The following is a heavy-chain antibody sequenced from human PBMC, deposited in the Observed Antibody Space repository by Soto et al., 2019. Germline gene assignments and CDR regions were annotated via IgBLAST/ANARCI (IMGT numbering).Heavy chain of an antibody. CDR2: IRRDGSEE. V-gene: IGHV3-7*03. CDR3: AKATATCGGAFDI. D-gene: IGHD3-3*01. J-gene: IGHJ3*02. CDR1: GFTFSDYS. Sequence: PRRSPRLSCAAPGFTFSDYSMSWVRQSPGRGLEGVANIRRDGSEEDYVGAVRGRFTISRDGSKNTVYLQMNSLTAGDTAVYYCAKATATCGGAFDICRQGTIVTVS.